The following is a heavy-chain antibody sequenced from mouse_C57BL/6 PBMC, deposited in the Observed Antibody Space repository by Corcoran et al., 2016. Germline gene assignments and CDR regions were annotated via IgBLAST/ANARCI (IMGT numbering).Heavy chain of an antibody. CDR1: GYTFTDYY. V-gene: IGHV1-19*01. D-gene: IGHD6-1*01. CDR3: GREGSLNYFDY. J-gene: IGHJ2*01. CDR2: INPYNGGT. Sequence: EVQLQQSGPVLVKPGASVKMSCKASGYTFTDYYMNWVKQSHGKSLEWIGVINPYNGGTSYNQKFKGKATLTVDKSSSTAYMELNSLTSEDSAVYYCGREGSLNYFDYWGQGTTLTVSS.